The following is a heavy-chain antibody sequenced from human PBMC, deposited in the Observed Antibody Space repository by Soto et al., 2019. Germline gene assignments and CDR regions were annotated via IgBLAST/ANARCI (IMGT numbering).Heavy chain of an antibody. J-gene: IGHJ4*02. V-gene: IGHV1-18*01. CDR3: ETGEVYATPGDY. D-gene: IGHD2-8*01. Sequence: QVQLVQSGAEVKKPGASVKVSCKASGYTFTSYGISWVRQAPGQGLEWMGWISAYNCNTTYAQKLQGRVTMTTDTSTRTASMELRSLRSDDTAVYYCETGEVYATPGDYLGQGTLVTVSS. CDR2: ISAYNCNT. CDR1: GYTFTSYG.